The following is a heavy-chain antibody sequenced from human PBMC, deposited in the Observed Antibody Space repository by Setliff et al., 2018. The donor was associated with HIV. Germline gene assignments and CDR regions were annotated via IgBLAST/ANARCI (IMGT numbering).Heavy chain of an antibody. J-gene: IGHJ5*02. CDR2: IKQDGSEK. Sequence: PGGSLRLSCAASGFTFSSYWMSWVRQAPGKGLEWVANIKQDGSEKYYVDSVKGRFTISRDNAKNSLYLQMNSLRAEDTAVYYCARINYYHTSGYGWFDPWGQGTLVTVSS. V-gene: IGHV3-7*01. CDR3: ARINYYHTSGYGWFDP. CDR1: GFTFSSYW. D-gene: IGHD3-22*01.